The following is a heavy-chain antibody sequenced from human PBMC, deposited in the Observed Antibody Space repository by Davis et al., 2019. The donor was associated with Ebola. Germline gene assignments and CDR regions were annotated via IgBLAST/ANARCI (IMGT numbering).Heavy chain of an antibody. Sequence: GESLKISCAASGFTFSSYSVNWVRQAPGKGLEWVSYISSRSDTISYADSVKGRFTVSRDNAKNSLYLQMSTLRDEDTAVYYCASLLNQPLSLYGMDVWGKGTTVTVSS. CDR1: GFTFSSYS. J-gene: IGHJ6*04. V-gene: IGHV3-48*02. CDR3: ASLLNQPLSLYGMDV. CDR2: ISSRSDTI. D-gene: IGHD1-14*01.